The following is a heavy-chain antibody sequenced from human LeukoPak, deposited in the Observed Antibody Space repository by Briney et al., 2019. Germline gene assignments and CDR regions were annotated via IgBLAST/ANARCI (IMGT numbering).Heavy chain of an antibody. CDR3: ARDQTGDLQFDY. CDR1: GDSVSSNRAA. D-gene: IGHD3-16*01. CDR2: TYYRSKWYN. J-gene: IGHJ4*02. V-gene: IGHV6-1*01. Sequence: SQTLSLTCAISGDSVSSNRAAWNWIRQSPSRGLEWLGMTYYRSKWYNNYAVSVKSRITINPDTSKNQFSLQLNSVTPEDTAVYFCARDQTGDLQFDYWGQGTLVTVSS.